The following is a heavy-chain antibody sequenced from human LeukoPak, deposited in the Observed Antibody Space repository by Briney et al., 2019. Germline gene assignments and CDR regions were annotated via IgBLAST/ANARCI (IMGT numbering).Heavy chain of an antibody. CDR2: ISSSSSYI. CDR3: ARGGYYGSGSYYNYYYGMDV. Sequence: PGGSLRLSCAASGFTFSSYSMNWVRRAPGKGLEWVSSISSSSSYIYYADSVKGRFTISRDNAKNSLYLQMNSLRAEDTAVYYCARGGYYGSGSYYNYYYGMDVWGKGTTVTVSS. D-gene: IGHD3-10*01. J-gene: IGHJ6*04. V-gene: IGHV3-21*01. CDR1: GFTFSSYS.